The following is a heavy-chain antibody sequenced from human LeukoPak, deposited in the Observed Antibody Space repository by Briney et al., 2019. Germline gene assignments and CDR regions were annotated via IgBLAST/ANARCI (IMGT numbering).Heavy chain of an antibody. J-gene: IGHJ4*02. CDR3: ARAPRYYDSSGYGYFDY. Sequence: ASVKVSCKASGYTFTSYYMHWVRQAPGQGLEWMGIINPSGGSTSYAQKFQGRVTMTRDTSTSTVYMELSSLRSEDTAVYCCARAPRYYDSSGYGYFDYWGQGTLVTVSS. D-gene: IGHD3-22*01. CDR1: GYTFTSYY. CDR2: INPSGGST. V-gene: IGHV1-46*01.